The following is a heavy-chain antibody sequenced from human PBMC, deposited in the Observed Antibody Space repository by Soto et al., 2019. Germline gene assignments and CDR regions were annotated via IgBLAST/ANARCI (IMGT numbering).Heavy chain of an antibody. V-gene: IGHV4-30-4*01. CDR1: GGSISSIDYF. D-gene: IGHD2-2*01. J-gene: IGHJ5*02. Sequence: LSLTCSVSGGSISSIDYFWSWIRQPPGKGLEWIGFIYHTGTTYYNPSLRSRVTISIDTSKSQFSMKLNSVTATDTAVYYCARVMAAMQNWLDPWGQGTLVTVSS. CDR3: ARVMAAMQNWLDP. CDR2: IYHTGTT.